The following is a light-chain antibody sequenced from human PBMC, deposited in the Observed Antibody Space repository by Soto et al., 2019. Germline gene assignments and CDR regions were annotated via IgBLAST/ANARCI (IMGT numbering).Light chain of an antibody. J-gene: IGKJ1*01. Sequence: DIQMTQSPSTLSASVGDRVTITCRASQTINYRLAWYQQKPGKAPKLLIYDASSLESGVPSRFSGSGSGTEFTLTISSLQPDDFATYYCQQYNRYWKFGQGTKV. V-gene: IGKV1-5*01. CDR3: QQYNRYWK. CDR1: QTINYR. CDR2: DAS.